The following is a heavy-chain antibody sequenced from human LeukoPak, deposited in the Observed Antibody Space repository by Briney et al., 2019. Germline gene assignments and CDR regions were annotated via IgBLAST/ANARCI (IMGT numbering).Heavy chain of an antibody. CDR3: AREGVGASLVGEAAFDI. V-gene: IGHV1-8*03. J-gene: IGHJ3*02. CDR1: GYTFTSYD. D-gene: IGHD1-26*01. Sequence: ASVKVPCKASGYTFTSYDINWVRQATGQGLERMGWMNPNSGNTGYAQKFQGRVTITRNTSISTAYMELSSLRSEDTAVYYCAREGVGASLVGEAAFDIWGQGTMVTVSS. CDR2: MNPNSGNT.